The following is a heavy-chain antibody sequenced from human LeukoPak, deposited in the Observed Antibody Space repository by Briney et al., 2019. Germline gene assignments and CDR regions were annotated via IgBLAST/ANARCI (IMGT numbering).Heavy chain of an antibody. CDR3: ARLPDP. CDR2: IYYSGST. J-gene: IGHJ5*02. CDR1: GGSIXSYY. Sequence: TLSXTCXVXGGSIXSYYWSWIRQPPGKGLEWIGYIYYSGSTNYNPSLKSRVTISVDTSKNQFSLKLSSVTAADTAVYYCARLPDPWGQGTLVTVSS. V-gene: IGHV4-59*08.